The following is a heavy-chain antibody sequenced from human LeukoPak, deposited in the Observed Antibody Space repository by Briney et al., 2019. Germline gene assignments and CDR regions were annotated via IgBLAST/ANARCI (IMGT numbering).Heavy chain of an antibody. Sequence: GGSLRLSCAASGFTFTTYWMNWVRQAPGKGLEWVSGRNGGSTGYADSGKGRFTISRDNAKNSLYLQMNSLRVEDTALYYCARDQVDIVATKRLNGAYFDYWGQGTLVTVSS. D-gene: IGHD5-12*01. CDR3: ARDQVDIVATKRLNGAYFDY. CDR2: RNGGST. J-gene: IGHJ4*02. V-gene: IGHV3-20*04. CDR1: GFTFTTYW.